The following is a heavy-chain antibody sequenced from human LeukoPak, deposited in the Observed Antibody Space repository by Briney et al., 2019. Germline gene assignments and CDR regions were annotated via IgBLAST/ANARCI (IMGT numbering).Heavy chain of an antibody. CDR1: GGSISSYY. V-gene: IGHV4-4*07. D-gene: IGHD2-2*02. Sequence: PSETLSLTCTVSGGSISSYYWSWIRQPAGKGLEWIGRIYTSGSTNYNPSLKSRVTMSVDTSKNQFSLKLGSVTAADTAVYYCARVRYQLLYPENWFDPWGQGTLVTVSS. J-gene: IGHJ5*02. CDR2: IYTSGST. CDR3: ARVRYQLLYPENWFDP.